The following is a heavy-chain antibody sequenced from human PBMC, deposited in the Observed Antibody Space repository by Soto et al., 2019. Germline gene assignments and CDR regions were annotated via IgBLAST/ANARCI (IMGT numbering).Heavy chain of an antibody. CDR3: ARTYYDFWSGYWRWFDP. V-gene: IGHV4-59*01. J-gene: IGHJ5*02. CDR1: GGSISGYY. D-gene: IGHD3-3*01. Sequence: SETLSLTCTVSGGSISGYYWSWIRQPPGKGLEWIGYIYYSGSTNYNPSLKSRVTISIDTSKNQFSLKLSSVTAADTAVYYCARTYYDFWSGYWRWFDPWGQGTLVTLL. CDR2: IYYSGST.